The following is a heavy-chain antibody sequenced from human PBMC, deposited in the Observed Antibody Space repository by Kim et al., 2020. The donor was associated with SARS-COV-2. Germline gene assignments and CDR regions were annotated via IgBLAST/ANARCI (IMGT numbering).Heavy chain of an antibody. V-gene: IGHV3-21*01. CDR1: GFTFSSYS. J-gene: IGHJ4*02. Sequence: GGSLRLSCAASGFTFSSYSMNWVRQAPGKGLEWVSSISSSSSYIYYADSVKGRFTISRDNAKNSLYLQMNSLRAEDTAVYYCARDSTIAVAGEPDYWGQGTLVTVSS. D-gene: IGHD6-19*01. CDR3: ARDSTIAVAGEPDY. CDR2: ISSSSSYI.